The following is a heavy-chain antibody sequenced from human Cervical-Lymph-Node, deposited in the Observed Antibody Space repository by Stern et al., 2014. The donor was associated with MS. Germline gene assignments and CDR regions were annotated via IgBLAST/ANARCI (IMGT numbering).Heavy chain of an antibody. J-gene: IGHJ4*02. CDR2: IKEDGSDA. Sequence: EVQLVESGGGLAQPGGSLRLSCAASGFTFSEVWMTWVRQAPGKGLEWVANIKEDGSDAHCVDDVKCRFTISSDTAKNSLFLQMYGLRVEDTGIYYCMSGTHDGVGDWGQGTLVTVSS. V-gene: IGHV3-7*01. CDR3: MSGTHDGVGD. D-gene: IGHD4-17*01. CDR1: GFTFSEVW.